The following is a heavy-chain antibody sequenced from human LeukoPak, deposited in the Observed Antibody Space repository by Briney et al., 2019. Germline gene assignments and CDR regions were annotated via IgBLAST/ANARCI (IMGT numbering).Heavy chain of an antibody. V-gene: IGHV3-74*01. D-gene: IGHD2-2*01. J-gene: IGHJ6*03. CDR1: GFTFSSYW. CDR3: ARGDIVVVPAANYYYYYMDV. CDR2: INSDGSST. Sequence: GGSLRLSCAASGFTFSSYWMHWVRQAPGKGLVWVSRINSDGSSTSYADSVKGRFTISRDNAKNTLYLQMNSLRAEDTAVYYCARGDIVVVPAANYYYYYMDVWGKGTTVTVSS.